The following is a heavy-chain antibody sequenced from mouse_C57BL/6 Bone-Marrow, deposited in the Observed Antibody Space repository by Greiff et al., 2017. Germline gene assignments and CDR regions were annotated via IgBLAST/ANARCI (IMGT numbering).Heavy chain of an antibody. V-gene: IGHV1-81*01. CDR1: GYTFTSYG. Sequence: QVQLQQSGAELARPGASVKLSCKASGYTFTSYGISWVKQRTGQGLEWIGEISPRSGNTYYNEKFKGKATLTADKSYSTAYMELRSLTSEDSAVYFCARWHYYGSSYTWFAYWGQGTLVTVSA. D-gene: IGHD1-1*01. CDR3: ARWHYYGSSYTWFAY. CDR2: ISPRSGNT. J-gene: IGHJ3*01.